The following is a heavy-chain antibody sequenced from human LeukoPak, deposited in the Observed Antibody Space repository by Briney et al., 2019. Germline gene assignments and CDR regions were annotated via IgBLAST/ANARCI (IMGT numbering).Heavy chain of an antibody. Sequence: SQTLSLTCTVSGGSISSGSYYWSWIRQPPGKGLEWIGEINHSGSTNYNPSLKSRVTISVDTSKNQFSLKLSSVTAADTAVYYCASEDAYCGGDCYPYWGQGTLVTVSS. J-gene: IGHJ4*02. V-gene: IGHV4-39*07. CDR3: ASEDAYCGGDCYPY. CDR1: GGSISSGSYY. CDR2: INHSGST. D-gene: IGHD2-21*02.